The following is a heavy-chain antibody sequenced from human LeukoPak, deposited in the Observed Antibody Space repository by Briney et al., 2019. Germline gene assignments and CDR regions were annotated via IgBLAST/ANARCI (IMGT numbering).Heavy chain of an antibody. CDR3: AKDLRSTDVVVTAILGY. CDR1: GFTFSSYG. CDR2: ISYDGSNK. V-gene: IGHV3-30*18. D-gene: IGHD2-21*02. Sequence: GGSLRLSCAASGFTFSSYGMHWVRQAPGKGLEWVAVISYDGSNKYYADSVKGRFTTSRDNSKNTLYLQMNSLRAEDTAVYYCAKDLRSTDVVVTAILGYWGQGTLVTVSS. J-gene: IGHJ4*02.